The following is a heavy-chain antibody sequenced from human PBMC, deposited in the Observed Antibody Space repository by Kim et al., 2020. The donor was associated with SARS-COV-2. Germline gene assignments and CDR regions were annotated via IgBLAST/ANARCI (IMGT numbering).Heavy chain of an antibody. J-gene: IGHJ4*01. CDR2: IYYIGTT. V-gene: IGHV4-59*01. CDR3: AVYCSVDGCFSRSSFSY. CDR1: GGSISDYY. Sequence: SETLSLTCTVSGGSISDYYWSWIRQSPRKELEWIGYIYYIGTTSYNPSLRNRVDISLDTSKKQFSLKLSSFTASYTSLYYCAVYCSVDGCFSRSSFSYWG. D-gene: IGHD2-15*01.